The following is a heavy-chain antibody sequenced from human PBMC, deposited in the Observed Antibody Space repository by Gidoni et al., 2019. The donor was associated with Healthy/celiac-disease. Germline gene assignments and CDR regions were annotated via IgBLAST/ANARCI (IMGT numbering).Heavy chain of an antibody. CDR2: IIPILGIA. CDR3: ARDPAPYYDFWSGYFGWFDP. J-gene: IGHJ5*02. V-gene: IGHV1-69*04. Sequence: QVQLVQSGAEVQKPGSSVKVSCKASGGTFSSYAISWVRQAPGQGLEWMGRIIPILGIANYAQKFQGRVTITADKSTSTAYMELSSLRSEDTAVYYCARDPAPYYDFWSGYFGWFDPWGQGTLVTVSS. CDR1: GGTFSSYA. D-gene: IGHD3-3*01.